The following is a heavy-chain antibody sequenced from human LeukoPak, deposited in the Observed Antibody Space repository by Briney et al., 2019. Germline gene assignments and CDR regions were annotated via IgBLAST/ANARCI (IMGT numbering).Heavy chain of an antibody. Sequence: ASVKVSCKASGYTFTGYYMHWVRQAPGQGLEWMGWINPNSGGTNYAQKLQGRVTMTRDTSISTAYMELSRLRSDDTAVYYCASLVDIAVAGKTDYWGQGTLVTVSS. CDR3: ASLVDIAVAGKTDY. CDR2: INPNSGGT. D-gene: IGHD6-19*01. V-gene: IGHV1-2*02. J-gene: IGHJ4*02. CDR1: GYTFTGYY.